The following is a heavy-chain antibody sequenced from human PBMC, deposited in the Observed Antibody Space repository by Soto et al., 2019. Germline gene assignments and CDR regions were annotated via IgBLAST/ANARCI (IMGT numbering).Heavy chain of an antibody. CDR2: IDNDGTA. D-gene: IGHD6-25*01. CDR3: ARDLQRGFDF. CDR1: GYTFNIYW. Sequence: EVQLVESGGGLVQPGGSLRLSCAASGYTFNIYWMNWVRQIPGKGLVWVSHIDNDGTATYADSVKGRFTISRDNAKSTVYLQMNSLRDEDTAVYYCARDLQRGFDFWGQGTMVTVSS. V-gene: IGHV3-74*01. J-gene: IGHJ3*01.